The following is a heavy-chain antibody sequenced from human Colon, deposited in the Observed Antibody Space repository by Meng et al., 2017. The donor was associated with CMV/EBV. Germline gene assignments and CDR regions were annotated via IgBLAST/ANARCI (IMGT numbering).Heavy chain of an antibody. CDR2: IAFDGRTK. V-gene: IGHV3-30*04. J-gene: IGHJ4*02. CDR1: GFTSSPYA. Sequence: GGSLRLSCEASGFTSSPYAVHWLRQAPGKGLEWVALIAFDGRTKYNTDSVKGRFTISRDSSKNTVYLQMTGLRGDDTAVYYCVRESTSSSYDYWGQGTLVTVSS. CDR3: VRESTSSSYDY. D-gene: IGHD2-2*01.